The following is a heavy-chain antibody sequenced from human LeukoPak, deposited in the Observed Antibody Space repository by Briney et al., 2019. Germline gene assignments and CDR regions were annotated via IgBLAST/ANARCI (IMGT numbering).Heavy chain of an antibody. V-gene: IGHV3-11*05. CDR3: ARDMRTGWYAADY. Sequence: GESLRLTCAPSGLSFSDYCMSWIRQAPGGGREWVSYMSSRSSSTNYADSVKGRFTMSRDNAKNSLYLQMNSLRAEDTAVYYCARDMRTGWYAADYWGQGTLVTVSS. D-gene: IGHD6-19*01. CDR1: GLSFSDYC. J-gene: IGHJ4*02. CDR2: MSSRSSST.